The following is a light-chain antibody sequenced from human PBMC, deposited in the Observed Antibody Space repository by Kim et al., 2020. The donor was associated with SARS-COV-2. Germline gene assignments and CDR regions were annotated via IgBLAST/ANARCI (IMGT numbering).Light chain of an antibody. V-gene: IGKV3-15*01. CDR3: QHYNNWPSIT. J-gene: IGKJ4*01. Sequence: EIVMTQSPATLSVSPGERATLSCRASQRVAHNLAWYQQKPGQAPRLLIHGASTRATGIPGRFSGSGSGTEFTLTISSLQSEDFAVYYCQHYNNWPSITFGGGTKVDIK. CDR1: QRVAHN. CDR2: GAS.